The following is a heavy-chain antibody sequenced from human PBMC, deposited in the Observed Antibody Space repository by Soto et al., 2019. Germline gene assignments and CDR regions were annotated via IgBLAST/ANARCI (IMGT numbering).Heavy chain of an antibody. J-gene: IGHJ6*03. CDR1: GDSVSSNSAA. CDR3: ARDLYSGYDYYYYYMDV. Sequence: SQPLSLTCAISGDSVSSNSAAWNWIRQSPSRGLEWLGRTYYRSKWYNDYAVSVKSRITINPDTSKNQLSLQLNSVTPEDTAVYYCARDLYSGYDYYYYYMDVWGKGTTVTVSS. CDR2: TYYRSKWYN. D-gene: IGHD5-12*01. V-gene: IGHV6-1*01.